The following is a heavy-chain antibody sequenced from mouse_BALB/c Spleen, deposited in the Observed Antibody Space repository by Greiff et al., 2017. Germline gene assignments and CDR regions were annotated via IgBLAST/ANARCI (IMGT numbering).Heavy chain of an antibody. CDR2: INPSNGRT. Sequence: QVQLQQPGAELVKPGASVKLSCKASGYTFTSYWMHWVKQRPGQGLEWIGEINPSNGRTNYNEKFKSKATLTVDKSSSTAYMQLSSLTSEDSAVYYCARDGYYLYYAMDYWGQGTSVTVSA. CDR3: ARDGYYLYYAMDY. J-gene: IGHJ4*01. V-gene: IGHV1S81*02. CDR1: GYTFTSYW. D-gene: IGHD2-3*01.